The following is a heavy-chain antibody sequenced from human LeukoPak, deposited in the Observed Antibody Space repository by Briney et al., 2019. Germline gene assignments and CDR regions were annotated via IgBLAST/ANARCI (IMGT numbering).Heavy chain of an antibody. CDR1: GYTFTNFD. CDR2: MNPNTGNA. CDR3: ARVGYSNSYDY. V-gene: IGHV1-8*03. J-gene: IGHJ4*02. Sequence: ASVKVSCKASGYTFTNFDINWVRQATGQGLEWMGWMNPNTGNAGYAQKFQDRVTITWDASIATAYMDLSSLRSEDTAVYYCARVGYSNSYDYWGQGTLVTVSS. D-gene: IGHD1-26*01.